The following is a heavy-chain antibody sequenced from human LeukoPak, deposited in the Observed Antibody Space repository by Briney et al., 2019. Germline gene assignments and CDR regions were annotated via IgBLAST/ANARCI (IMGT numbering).Heavy chain of an antibody. Sequence: GGSLRLSCAASGFTFSSYAMHWVRQAPGKGLEYVSAISSNGGSTYYANSVKGRFTISRDNSKNTLYLQMGSLRAEDMAVYYCAKLEGYCSSTSCPWGFDYWGQGTLVTVSS. D-gene: IGHD2-2*01. CDR3: AKLEGYCSSTSCPWGFDY. CDR1: GFTFSSYA. V-gene: IGHV3-64*01. J-gene: IGHJ4*02. CDR2: ISSNGGST.